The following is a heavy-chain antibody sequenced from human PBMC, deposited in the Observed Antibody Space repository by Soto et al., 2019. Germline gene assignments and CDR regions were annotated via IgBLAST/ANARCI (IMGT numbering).Heavy chain of an antibody. Sequence: GGSLRLSCAASGFTFSSYSMNWVRQAPGKGLEWVSYISSSSSTIYYADSVKGRFTISRDNAKNSLYLQMNSLRAEDTAVYYCARDEGEYYMDVWGKGTTVTVSS. D-gene: IGHD1-26*01. CDR1: GFTFSSYS. CDR2: ISSSSSTI. J-gene: IGHJ6*03. V-gene: IGHV3-48*01. CDR3: ARDEGEYYMDV.